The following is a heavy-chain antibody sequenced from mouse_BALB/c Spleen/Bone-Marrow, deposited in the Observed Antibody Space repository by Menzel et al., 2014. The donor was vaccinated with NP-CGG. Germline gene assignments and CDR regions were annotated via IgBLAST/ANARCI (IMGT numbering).Heavy chain of an antibody. CDR3: SRLGYYGGFAY. CDR2: INPDSSTI. V-gene: IGHV4-1*02. CDR1: GFDFXRYW. Sequence: EVKLMESGGGLVHPGGSLKLSCAASGFDFXRYWMGWVRQAPGKGLEWIGEINPDSSTINYTPSLKDKFIISRDNAKNTLYLQMSKVRSEDTALYYCSRLGYYGGFAYWGQGTLVTVSA. D-gene: IGHD2-3*01. J-gene: IGHJ3*01.